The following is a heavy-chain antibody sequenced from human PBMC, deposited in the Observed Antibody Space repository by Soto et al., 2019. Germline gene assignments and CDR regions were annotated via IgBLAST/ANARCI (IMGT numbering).Heavy chain of an antibody. D-gene: IGHD3-22*01. CDR1: GFTFSSYA. CDR2: ISGSGGST. Sequence: GGSLRLSCAASGFTFSSYAMSWVRQAPGKGLEWVSAISGSGGSTYYADSVKGRFTISRDNSKNTLYLQMNSLRAEDTAVYYCAISETYYYDSSGYWLDYWGQGTLVTV. CDR3: AISETYYYDSSGYWLDY. J-gene: IGHJ4*02. V-gene: IGHV3-23*01.